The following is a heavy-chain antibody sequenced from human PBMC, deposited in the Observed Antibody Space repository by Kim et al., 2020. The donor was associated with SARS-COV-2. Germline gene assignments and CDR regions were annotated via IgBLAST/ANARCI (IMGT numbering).Heavy chain of an antibody. Sequence: SETLSLTCTVSGGSISSSSYYWGWIRQPPGKGLEWIGSIYYSGSTYYNPSLKSRVTISVDTSKNQFSLKLSSVTAADTAVYYCARHSHLELHYWGQGTLVTVSS. J-gene: IGHJ4*02. CDR3: ARHSHLELHY. CDR2: IYYSGST. D-gene: IGHD1-7*01. V-gene: IGHV4-39*01. CDR1: GGSISSSSYY.